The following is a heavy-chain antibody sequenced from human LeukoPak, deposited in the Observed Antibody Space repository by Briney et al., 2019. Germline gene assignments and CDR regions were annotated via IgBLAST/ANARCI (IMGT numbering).Heavy chain of an antibody. CDR2: IYYSGST. V-gene: IGHV4-34*01. CDR1: GGSFSGYY. CDR3: ARGDFDVSWFDP. D-gene: IGHD3-9*01. Sequence: SETLSLTCAVYGGSFSGYYWGWIRQPPGKGLEWLGSIYYSGSTYYNPSLKSRVTISVDTSKNQFSLKLSSVTAADTAVYYCARGDFDVSWFDPWGQGTLVTVSS. J-gene: IGHJ5*02.